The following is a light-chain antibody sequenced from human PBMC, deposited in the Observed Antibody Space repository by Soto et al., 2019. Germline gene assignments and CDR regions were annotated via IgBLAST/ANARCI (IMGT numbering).Light chain of an antibody. CDR2: RDS. CDR3: QVWDSSTVGLV. J-gene: IGLJ2*01. V-gene: IGLV3-9*01. Sequence: SYELTQPLSVSVALGQTARITCGGNNIGSKNVHWYQQKPGQAPVLVIYRDSNRPSGIPERFSGSNSGNTATLTISRAQAGDEADYYCQVWDSSTVGLVFGGGTQLTVL. CDR1: NIGSKN.